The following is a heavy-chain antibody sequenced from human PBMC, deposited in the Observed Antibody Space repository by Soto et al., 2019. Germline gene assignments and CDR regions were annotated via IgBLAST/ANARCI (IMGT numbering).Heavy chain of an antibody. V-gene: IGHV4-34*01. CDR2: ISHSGST. CDR1: GGSFSGYY. D-gene: IGHD1-26*01. J-gene: IGHJ6*04. CDR3: ASPTKSGMDV. Sequence: SETLSLTCAVYGGSFSGYYWSWIRQPPGMGLEWIGEISHSGSTNYNPSLKSRVTISIDTSKNQFSLKLSSVTAADSAVYYCASPTKSGMDVGGKGTTVTVSS.